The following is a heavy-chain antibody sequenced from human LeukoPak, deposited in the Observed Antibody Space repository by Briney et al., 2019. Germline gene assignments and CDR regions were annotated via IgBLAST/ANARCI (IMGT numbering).Heavy chain of an antibody. CDR1: GFTFSSYA. Sequence: GGSLRLSCAASGFTFSSYAMSWVRQAPGKGLEWVSAISDSGGSTYYADSVKGRFTISRDNSKNTLDLQMNSLRAEDTAVYYCAKASSVAVAGQIDYWGQGTLVTVSS. D-gene: IGHD6-19*01. V-gene: IGHV3-23*01. CDR3: AKASSVAVAGQIDY. J-gene: IGHJ4*02. CDR2: ISDSGGST.